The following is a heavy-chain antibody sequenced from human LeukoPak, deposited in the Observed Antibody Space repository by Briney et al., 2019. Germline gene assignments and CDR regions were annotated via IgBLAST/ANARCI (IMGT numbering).Heavy chain of an antibody. D-gene: IGHD3-10*01. CDR2: IYTSGST. J-gene: IGHJ5*02. Sequence: SETLSLTCTVSGGSISSYYWSWIRQPAGKGLEWIGRIYTSGSTNYNPSLKSRVTMSVDTSKNQFSLKLSSVTAADTAEYYCASGALWFGELLSWFDPWGQGTLVTVSS. CDR1: GGSISSYY. V-gene: IGHV4-4*07. CDR3: ASGALWFGELLSWFDP.